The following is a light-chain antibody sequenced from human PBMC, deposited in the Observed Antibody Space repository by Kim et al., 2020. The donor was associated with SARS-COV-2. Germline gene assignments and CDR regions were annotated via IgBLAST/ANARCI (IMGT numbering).Light chain of an antibody. CDR3: ISYASTRSYV. Sequence: GQSIPISCTGTSSDVGAYNYVSWYQQHPGKAPKLIIFDVNQRPSGLSDRFSGSKSGNTASLTISGLQAEDEADYYCISYASTRSYVFGTGTKVTVL. CDR1: SSDVGAYNY. V-gene: IGLV2-14*04. CDR2: DVN. J-gene: IGLJ1*01.